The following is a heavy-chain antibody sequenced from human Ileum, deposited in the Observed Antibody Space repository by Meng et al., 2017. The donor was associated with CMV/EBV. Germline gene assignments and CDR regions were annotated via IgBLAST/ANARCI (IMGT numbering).Heavy chain of an antibody. V-gene: IGHV4-31*02. CDR3: ARSPLVGATYYLDY. CDR1: GTSSNSGSHQ. Sequence: GTSSNSGSHQGTWVRQHPGEGLEWIRYIYSNGDTYYTPSLKSRVIVSLDTSKNQFFLRLSAVTAADTAVYYCARSPLVGATYYLDYWGQGTLVTVSS. J-gene: IGHJ4*01. D-gene: IGHD1-26*01. CDR2: IYSNGDT.